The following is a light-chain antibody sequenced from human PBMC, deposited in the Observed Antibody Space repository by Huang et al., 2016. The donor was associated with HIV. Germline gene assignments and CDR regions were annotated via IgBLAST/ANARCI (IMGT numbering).Light chain of an antibody. Sequence: DIQMTQSPSSLSASIGDRVTITCRASQSISSHLNWYQQKPGKAPKLLIYGASKLQTGVPSRFSGSGSGTDFTLANSSLQPEDFATYYCQQSYDARTFGQGTKVEI. CDR1: QSISSH. CDR3: QQSYDART. V-gene: IGKV1-39*01. CDR2: GAS. J-gene: IGKJ1*01.